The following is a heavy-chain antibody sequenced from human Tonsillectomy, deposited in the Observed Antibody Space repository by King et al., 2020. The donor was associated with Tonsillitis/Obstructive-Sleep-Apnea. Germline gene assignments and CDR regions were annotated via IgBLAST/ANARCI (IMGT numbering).Heavy chain of an antibody. Sequence: VQLQESGPGLVKPSETLSLTCTVSGGSVSSGSYYWSWIRQPPGKGLEWIGYIYYSGSTNYNPSLKSRGTISVDTSKNQLSLKLSSVTAADTAVYYCARGSGYEYYFDYWGQGTLVTVSS. CDR3: ARGSGYEYYFDY. CDR1: GGSVSSGSYY. D-gene: IGHD5-12*01. V-gene: IGHV4-61*01. CDR2: IYYSGST. J-gene: IGHJ4*02.